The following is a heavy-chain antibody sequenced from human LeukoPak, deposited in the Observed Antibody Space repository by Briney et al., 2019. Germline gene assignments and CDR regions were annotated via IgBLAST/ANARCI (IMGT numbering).Heavy chain of an antibody. J-gene: IGHJ4*02. V-gene: IGHV4-59*12. CDR1: GGSISSYY. CDR2: LSKSGST. Sequence: SETLSLTCTVSGGSISSYYWSWIRLPPGKGLEWIGYLSKSGSTNYSPSLKSRVTIFGDTSKNQFSLKLSSVTAADTAVYYCASRNLTVTTFGEYYFDYWGQGTLVTVSS. CDR3: ASRNLTVTTFGEYYFDY. D-gene: IGHD4-17*01.